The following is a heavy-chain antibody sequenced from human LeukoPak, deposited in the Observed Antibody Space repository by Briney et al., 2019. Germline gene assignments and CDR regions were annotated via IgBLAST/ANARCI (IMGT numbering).Heavy chain of an antibody. CDR2: IYYSGST. CDR1: GGSISSCY. Sequence: SSETLSLTCTVSGGSISSCYWSWIRQPPGKGLEWIGYIYYSGSTNYNPSLKSRVTISVDTSKNQFSLKLSSVTAADTAVYYCASSPGDFWSGYPPGWFDPWGQGTLVTVSS. J-gene: IGHJ5*02. V-gene: IGHV4-59*01. D-gene: IGHD3-3*01. CDR3: ASSPGDFWSGYPPGWFDP.